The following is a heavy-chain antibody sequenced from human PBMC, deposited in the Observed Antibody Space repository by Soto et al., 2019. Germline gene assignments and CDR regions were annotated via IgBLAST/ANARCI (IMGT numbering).Heavy chain of an antibody. J-gene: IGHJ6*02. Sequence: EVQLVESGGGLVKPGGALRLSCAASGFTFSSYSMNWVRQAPGKGLEWVSSISSSRSYIYYADSVKGRFTISRDNAKNSLYLQMNSLRAEYTAVYYCARGISESGEQLVRPDYYYYYGMDVWGQGTTVTVSS. V-gene: IGHV3-21*04. D-gene: IGHD6-6*01. CDR2: ISSSRSYI. CDR3: ARGISESGEQLVRPDYYYYYGMDV. CDR1: GFTFSSYS.